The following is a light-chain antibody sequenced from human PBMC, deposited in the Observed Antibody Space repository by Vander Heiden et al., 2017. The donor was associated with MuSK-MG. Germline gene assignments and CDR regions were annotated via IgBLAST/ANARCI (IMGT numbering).Light chain of an antibody. Sequence: EIEMTQSPATLSVSPGERATLSCRASQSVSSNVAWYQQKPGQAPRLLIYDTSTRATGIPARFSGSGSGTEFTLTITSLQSEDFAVYYCQQYNNWSMYTFGQGTKLEIK. V-gene: IGKV3-15*01. CDR3: QQYNNWSMYT. J-gene: IGKJ2*01. CDR2: DTS. CDR1: QSVSSN.